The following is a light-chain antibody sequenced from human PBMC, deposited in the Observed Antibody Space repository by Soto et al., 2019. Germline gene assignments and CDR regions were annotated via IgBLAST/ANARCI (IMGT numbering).Light chain of an antibody. CDR1: SSNIGSSN. CDR3: AAWDDSLNGRV. V-gene: IGLV1-44*01. J-gene: IGLJ1*01. Sequence: QSVLTQPPSASGTPGPRVTISCSGSSSNIGSSNVNWYQQLPGTAPKLLIYTNNQRPSGVPDRFSGSKSGTSASLAISGLQSEDKADYYCAAWDDSLNGRVFGTRTKVTVL. CDR2: TNN.